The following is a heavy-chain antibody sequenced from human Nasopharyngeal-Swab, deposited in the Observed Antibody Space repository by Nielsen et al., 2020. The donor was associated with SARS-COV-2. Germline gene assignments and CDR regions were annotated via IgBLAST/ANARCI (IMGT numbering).Heavy chain of an antibody. J-gene: IGHJ6*02. Sequence: WVRQAPGQRLEWMGRINAGNGNTKYSQKFQGRVTITRDTSASTAYMELSSLRSEDTAVYYCARGDDSSSWDRSYYGMDVWGQGTTVTVSS. CDR2: INAGNGNT. D-gene: IGHD6-13*01. CDR3: ARGDDSSSWDRSYYGMDV. V-gene: IGHV1-3*01.